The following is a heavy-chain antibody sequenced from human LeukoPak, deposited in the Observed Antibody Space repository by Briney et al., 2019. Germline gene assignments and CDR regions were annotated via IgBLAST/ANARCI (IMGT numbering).Heavy chain of an antibody. CDR1: GGSISSYY. V-gene: IGHV4-59*12. J-gene: IGHJ6*03. CDR3: ARGLKDYDFWSGYYPYYYYYMDV. Sequence: PSETLSLTCTVSGGSISSYYWSWIRQPPGKGLEWIGYIYYSGSTNYNPSLKSRVTISVDTSKNQFSLKLSSVTAADPAVYYCARGLKDYDFWSGYYPYYYYYMDVWGKGTTVTVSS. CDR2: IYYSGST. D-gene: IGHD3-3*01.